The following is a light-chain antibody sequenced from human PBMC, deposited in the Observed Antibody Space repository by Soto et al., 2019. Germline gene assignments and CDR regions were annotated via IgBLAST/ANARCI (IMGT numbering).Light chain of an antibody. J-gene: IGKJ4*01. CDR1: QTISSW. CDR2: KAS. CDR3: QQYNSYPLT. Sequence: DIQMTQSPSTLSASVGDRVTITCRAGQTISSWLAWYQQKPGKAPKLLIYKASNLQSGVPSRFSGSESGTEFTLTISSLQPDDFATYYCQQYNSYPLTFGGGTKVEIK. V-gene: IGKV1-5*03.